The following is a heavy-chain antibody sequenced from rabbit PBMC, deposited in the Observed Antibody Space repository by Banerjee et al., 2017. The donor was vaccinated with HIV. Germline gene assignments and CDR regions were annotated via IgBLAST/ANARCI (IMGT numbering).Heavy chain of an antibody. CDR3: ATAYASSSGYFYYGMDL. Sequence: QSLEESGGDLVKPGASLTLTCTASGFSFSSNYWICWVRQAPGKGLEWIACIYAGSSGSTYYASWAKGRFTISKTSSTTVTLQMTSLTAADTATYFCATAYASSSGYFYYGMDLWGPGTLVTVS. CDR1: GFSFSSNYW. CDR2: IYAGSSGST. D-gene: IGHD1-1*01. J-gene: IGHJ6*01. V-gene: IGHV1S40*01.